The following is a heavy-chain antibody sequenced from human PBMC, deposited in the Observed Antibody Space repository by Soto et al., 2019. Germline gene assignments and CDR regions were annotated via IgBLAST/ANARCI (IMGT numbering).Heavy chain of an antibody. J-gene: IGHJ4*02. Sequence: EVQLLDSGGNLVQPGGSLRLSCAASGFTFSNYAMSWVRQPPGKGLEWVSDISNSGATTYYADSVKGRFTISRDNSQNTLYLQMNSLRAEDTAVYYCATQRLRRGIDYWGQGTLVTVSS. V-gene: IGHV3-23*01. CDR2: ISNSGATT. D-gene: IGHD3-10*01. CDR1: GFTFSNYA. CDR3: ATQRLRRGIDY.